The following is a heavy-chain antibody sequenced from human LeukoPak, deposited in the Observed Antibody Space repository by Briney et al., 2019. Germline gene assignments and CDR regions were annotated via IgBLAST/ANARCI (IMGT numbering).Heavy chain of an antibody. V-gene: IGHV4-4*07. J-gene: IGHJ4*02. CDR1: GVSISSYY. CDR3: ASWGGDGYKFSAHFDY. D-gene: IGHD5-24*01. Sequence: SETLSLTCTVSGVSISSYYWSWIRQPAGKGLEWIGRIYTSGSTNYNPSLKSRVTMSVDTSKNQFSLKLSSVTAADTAVYYCASWGGDGYKFSAHFDYWGQGTLVTVSS. CDR2: IYTSGST.